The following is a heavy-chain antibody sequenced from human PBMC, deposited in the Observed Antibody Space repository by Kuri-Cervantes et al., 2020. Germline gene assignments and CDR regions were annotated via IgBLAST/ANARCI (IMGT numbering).Heavy chain of an antibody. CDR3: ASLRITMVRGVIGAQYNWFDP. Sequence: GSLRLSCAVYGGSFSGYYWSWIRQPPGKGLEWIGEINHSGSTNYNPSLKSRVTISVDTSKNQFSLKLSSVTAADTAVYYCASLRITMVRGVIGAQYNWFDPWGQGTLVTVSS. V-gene: IGHV4-34*01. D-gene: IGHD3-10*01. CDR1: GGSFSGYY. CDR2: INHSGST. J-gene: IGHJ5*02.